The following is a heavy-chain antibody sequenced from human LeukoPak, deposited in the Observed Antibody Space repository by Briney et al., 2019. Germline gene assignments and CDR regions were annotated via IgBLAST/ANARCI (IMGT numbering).Heavy chain of an antibody. CDR2: IYYTGST. J-gene: IGHJ6*03. Sequence: SETLSLTCTVSGGSIISSSYYWGWIRQPPGRGLEWIGSIYYTGSTFYNPSLKSRATLSVDTSKSQFSLKLNSVTAADTAVYYCARRGLGDLYYHYYMDVWGKGTTVTVSS. CDR1: GGSIISSSYY. V-gene: IGHV4-39*01. D-gene: IGHD3-16*01. CDR3: ARRGLGDLYYHYYMDV.